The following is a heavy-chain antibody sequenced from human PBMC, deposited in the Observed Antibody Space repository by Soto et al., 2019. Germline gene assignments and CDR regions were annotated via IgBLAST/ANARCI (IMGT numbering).Heavy chain of an antibody. V-gene: IGHV4-34*01. Sequence: PSETLSLTCAVYVGSFNDYYWTWIRQPPGKGLEWIGEVYHSGSTYYNPSLKSRVTISVDRSKNQFSLKLSSVTAADTAVYYCAGSGYYPNYFDYWGQGTLVTVSS. J-gene: IGHJ4*02. CDR3: AGSGYYPNYFDY. D-gene: IGHD3-22*01. CDR2: VYHSGST. CDR1: VGSFNDYY.